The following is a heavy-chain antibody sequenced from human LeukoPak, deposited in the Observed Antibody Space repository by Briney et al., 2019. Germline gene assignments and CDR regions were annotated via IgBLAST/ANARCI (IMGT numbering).Heavy chain of an antibody. V-gene: IGHV4-59*08. J-gene: IGHJ3*02. CDR3: ARHKVLVGIAVAEDNAFDI. CDR2: IYYSVRT. Sequence: PQTLSLTCTLSGGSTSTFYCSWVRQPPGNGLEWFGHIYYSVRTNYTTTLRRRVTISVNPSTDQFSLKLSSVTAADTAVYYCARHKVLVGIAVAEDNAFDIWGQGTMVTVSS. D-gene: IGHD6-19*01. CDR1: GGSTSTFY.